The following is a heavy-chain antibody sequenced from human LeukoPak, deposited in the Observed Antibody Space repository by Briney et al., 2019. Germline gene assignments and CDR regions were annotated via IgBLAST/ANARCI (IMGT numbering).Heavy chain of an antibody. Sequence: ASVKVSCKASGYTFTSYAITWVRQAPGQGLEWMGGITIYNGDTNYAEKVQGRVTTTTDTSTSTAYMELRSLRSDDTAVYYCARALGYAGYYFDYWGQGTLVTVSS. J-gene: IGHJ4*02. CDR1: GYTFTSYA. CDR2: ITIYNGDT. V-gene: IGHV1-18*01. CDR3: ARALGYAGYYFDY. D-gene: IGHD3-16*01.